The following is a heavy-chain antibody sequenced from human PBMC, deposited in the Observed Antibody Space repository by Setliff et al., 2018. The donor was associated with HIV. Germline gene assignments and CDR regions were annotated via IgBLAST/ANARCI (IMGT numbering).Heavy chain of an antibody. D-gene: IGHD3-3*01. CDR1: GYTFSDYY. CDR3: ARDYLYYNLYNGSPVYGMDV. V-gene: IGHV1-3*01. J-gene: IGHJ6*02. Sequence: ASVKVSCKASGYTFSDYYLHWVRQAPGQRLEWMGWINAGNGNTIYSQKFQGRVTITRDTSASTAYMELSSLRVEDTAVYYCARDYLYYNLYNGSPVYGMDVWGQGTTVTVSS. CDR2: INAGNGNT.